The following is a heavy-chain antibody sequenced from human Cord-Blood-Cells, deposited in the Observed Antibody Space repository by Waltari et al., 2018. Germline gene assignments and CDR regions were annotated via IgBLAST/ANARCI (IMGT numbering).Heavy chain of an antibody. CDR1: GFTFSGSA. D-gene: IGHD6-19*01. J-gene: IGHJ4*02. CDR3: TSITGTPSSPLIAVAGY. CDR2: IRSKANSYAT. V-gene: IGHV3-73*02. Sequence: EVQLVESGGGLVQPGGSLKLSCAASGFTFSGSAMHWVRQASGKGLEWVGRIRSKANSYATAYAASVKGSFTISRDDSKNTAYLQMNSLKTEDTAVYYCTSITGTPSSPLIAVAGYWGQGTLVTVSS.